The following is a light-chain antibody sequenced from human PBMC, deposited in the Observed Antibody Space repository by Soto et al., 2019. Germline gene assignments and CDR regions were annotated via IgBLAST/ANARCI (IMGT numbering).Light chain of an antibody. J-gene: IGLJ1*01. V-gene: IGLV2-14*01. CDR3: SSYTSSSRV. Sequence: QSALTQPASVSGSPGQSITISCTGTSSDVGGYNYVSWYQQHPGKAPKLMIYDVSNRPSGVSNRCSGSKSGNTASLTISGLQAEDEADYYCSSYTSSSRVFGTGTQLTVL. CDR2: DVS. CDR1: SSDVGGYNY.